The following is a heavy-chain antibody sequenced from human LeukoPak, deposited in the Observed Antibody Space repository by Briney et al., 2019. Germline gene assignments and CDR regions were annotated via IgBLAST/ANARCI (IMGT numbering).Heavy chain of an antibody. CDR2: IRYEGSNK. Sequence: PGGSLRLSCAASGFTFSSCGMHWVRQAPGKGLEWVAFIRYEGSNKYYADSVKGRFTISRDNSKNTLYLQMNSLRAEDTAVYYCAKVGSSGWSPFDYWGQGTLVTVSS. D-gene: IGHD6-19*01. CDR3: AKVGSSGWSPFDY. V-gene: IGHV3-30*02. J-gene: IGHJ4*02. CDR1: GFTFSSCG.